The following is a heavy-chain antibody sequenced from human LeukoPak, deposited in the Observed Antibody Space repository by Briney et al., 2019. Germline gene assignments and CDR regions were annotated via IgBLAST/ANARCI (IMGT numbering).Heavy chain of an antibody. V-gene: IGHV1-69*13. Sequence: ASVTVSCKASGGTFSSYAISWVRQAPGQGLEWMGGIILIFGTANYAQKFQGRVTITSDESTSTAYMELSSLRSEDTAVYYCARESSAGIAAAGLLGFDPWGQGTLVTVSS. J-gene: IGHJ5*02. D-gene: IGHD6-13*01. CDR2: IILIFGTA. CDR3: ARESSAGIAAAGLLGFDP. CDR1: GGTFSSYA.